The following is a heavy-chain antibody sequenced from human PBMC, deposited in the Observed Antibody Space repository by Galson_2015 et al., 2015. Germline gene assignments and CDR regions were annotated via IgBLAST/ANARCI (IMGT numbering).Heavy chain of an antibody. CDR1: GGSFGGYY. V-gene: IGHV4-34*01. CDR3: ARIYGDYDRRHFDH. D-gene: IGHD5-12*01. CDR2: MSHSGTT. Sequence: ETLSLTCAVYGGSFGGYYWSWIRQSPGKGLEWIGEMSHSGTTNYSPSLKSRVTISVDTSKNQFSVKLISVTAADTAVYYCARIYGDYDRRHFDHWGQGTLVTVSS. J-gene: IGHJ4*02.